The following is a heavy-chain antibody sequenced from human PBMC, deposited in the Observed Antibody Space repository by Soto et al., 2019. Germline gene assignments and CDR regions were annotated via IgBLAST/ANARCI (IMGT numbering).Heavy chain of an antibody. V-gene: IGHV3-21*01. CDR1: GCTFSSYT. CDR3: ARDLKVAGTNSFYYYGMDV. CDR2: ISRSSLNI. Sequence: GSQILSCAASGCTFSSYTVNWVRHAPGKGLEWVSSISRSSLNIYYADSLKGRFTTSRDNAKNALYLQMNSLRAEDTAVYYCARDLKVAGTNSFYYYGMDVWGQGTTVTVSS. D-gene: IGHD6-19*01. J-gene: IGHJ6*02.